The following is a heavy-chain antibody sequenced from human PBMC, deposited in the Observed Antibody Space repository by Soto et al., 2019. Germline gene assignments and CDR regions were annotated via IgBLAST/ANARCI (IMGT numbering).Heavy chain of an antibody. CDR3: AKDVEGGSLFRGAFDY. CDR1: GFTVSSNY. D-gene: IGHD1-26*01. CDR2: IYSGGST. J-gene: IGHJ4*02. V-gene: IGHV3-53*01. Sequence: GGSLRLSCAASGFTVSSNYMSWVRQAPGKGLEWVSVIYSGGSTYYADSVKGRFTISRDNSKNTLYLQMNSLRAEDTAVYYCAKDVEGGSLFRGAFDYWGQGTQVTVSS.